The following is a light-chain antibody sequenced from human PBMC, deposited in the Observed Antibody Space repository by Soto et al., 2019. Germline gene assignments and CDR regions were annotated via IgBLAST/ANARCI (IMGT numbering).Light chain of an antibody. J-gene: IGLJ1*01. CDR2: DVT. CDR3: V. Sequence: SVLTQPRSVSGSPGQSVTISCTGTNSDVGTFYFVSWYQQYPDKGPKLIIYDVTERPSGVPDRFSGSKSGNTASLTISGVQAEAEADYTYVFGSGTKVTVL. V-gene: IGLV2-11*01. CDR1: NSDVGTFYF.